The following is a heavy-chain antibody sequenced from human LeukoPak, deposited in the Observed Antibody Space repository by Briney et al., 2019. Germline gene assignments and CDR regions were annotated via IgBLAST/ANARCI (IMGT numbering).Heavy chain of an antibody. J-gene: IGHJ1*01. CDR1: GFTFSSYA. V-gene: IGHV3-30-3*01. CDR2: ISYDGSNK. CDR3: ARGGVTYSRVPSEYFQH. Sequence: PGGSLRLSCAASGFTFSSYAMHWVRQAPGKGLEWVAVISYDGSNKYYADSVKGRFTISRDNSKNTLYLQMNSLRAEDTAVYYCARGGVTYSRVPSEYFQHWGQGTLVTVSS. D-gene: IGHD2-15*01.